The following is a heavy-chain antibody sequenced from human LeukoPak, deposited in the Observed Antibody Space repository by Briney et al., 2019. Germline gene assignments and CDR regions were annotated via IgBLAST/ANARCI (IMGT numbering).Heavy chain of an antibody. V-gene: IGHV2-5*02. CDR3: AHYDYGDSPTVDYFDY. D-gene: IGHD4-17*01. CDR1: GFSLSTRGVG. CDR2: IYWDDDK. J-gene: IGHJ4*02. Sequence: ESGPTLVKPPQTLTLTCTFSGFSLSTRGVGVAWIRQPPGKALEWLSLIYWDDDKRYSPARKRRITITKETSKKQVVIEMTNMHPVDTATYYCAHYDYGDSPTVDYFDYWGQGTLVTVSS.